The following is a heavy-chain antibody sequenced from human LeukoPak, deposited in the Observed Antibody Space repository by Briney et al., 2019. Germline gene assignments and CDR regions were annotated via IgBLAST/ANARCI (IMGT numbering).Heavy chain of an antibody. J-gene: IGHJ4*02. CDR1: GGSISSYY. V-gene: IGHV4-4*07. CDR3: VRVDSSGYSFDY. CDR2: IYTSGST. Sequence: SETLSLTCTVSGGSISSYYWSWIRQPAGKGLEWIGRIYTSGSTNYNPSLKSRVIMSVDTSKNQISLKLSSVTGADTAVYYCVRVDSSGYSFDYWGQGILVTVSS. D-gene: IGHD3-22*01.